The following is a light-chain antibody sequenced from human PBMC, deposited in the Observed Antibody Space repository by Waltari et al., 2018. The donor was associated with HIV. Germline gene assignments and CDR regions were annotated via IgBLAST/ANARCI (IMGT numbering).Light chain of an antibody. V-gene: IGKV1-39*01. CDR2: AAS. CDR1: QSISSY. J-gene: IGKJ4*01. CDR3: QQSYSTPLT. Sequence: DIQMTQSPSSLSASVGDRVTITCRASQSISSYFNWYQQKPGQAPMVLIYAASSLQSGVPSRFSGSGSGTDFTLTISSLQPEDFATYYCQQSYSTPLTFGGGTKVEIK.